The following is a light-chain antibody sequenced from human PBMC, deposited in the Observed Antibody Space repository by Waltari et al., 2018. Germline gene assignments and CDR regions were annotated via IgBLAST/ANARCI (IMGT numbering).Light chain of an antibody. CDR3: QAWDSSTAV. CDR1: NLGDKY. CDR2: RDT. Sequence: SYELAQPPSVSVSPGQTASITCPGDNLGDKYVSWYQQKPGQSPVVVIYRDTERPSGIPERFSGSNSGNTATLTISGTQTMDEADYYCQAWDSSTAVFGGGTKLTVL. J-gene: IGLJ2*01. V-gene: IGLV3-1*01.